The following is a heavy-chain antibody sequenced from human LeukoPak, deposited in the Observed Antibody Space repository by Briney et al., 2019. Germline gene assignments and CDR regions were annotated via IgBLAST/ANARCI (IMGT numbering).Heavy chain of an antibody. V-gene: IGHV3-15*07. CDR2: IKSKTDGGTT. J-gene: IGHJ4*02. CDR3: TRNRLGSGSYYIDY. D-gene: IGHD3-10*01. Sequence: GGSLGLSCAASGFTFSNAWMNWVRQAPGKGLEWVGRIKSKTDGGTTDYGAPVKGRFTISRDDSKSTLYLQMNTLETDDTAVYYCTRNRLGSGSYYIDYWGQGTLVTVSS. CDR1: GFTFSNAW.